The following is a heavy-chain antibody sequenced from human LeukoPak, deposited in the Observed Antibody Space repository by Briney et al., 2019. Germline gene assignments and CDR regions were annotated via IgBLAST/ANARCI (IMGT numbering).Heavy chain of an antibody. CDR3: AKDHGYSGYDYDGYFDY. CDR2: VSGSGGST. J-gene: IGHJ4*02. V-gene: IGHV3-23*01. Sequence: GGSLRLSGAASGFTFSSYAVSWVRQAPGKGLEWVSAVSGSGGSTYYADSVKGRFTISRDNSKNTLYLQMNSLRAEDTAVYYCAKDHGYSGYDYDGYFDYWGQGTQVTVSS. CDR1: GFTFSSYA. D-gene: IGHD5-12*01.